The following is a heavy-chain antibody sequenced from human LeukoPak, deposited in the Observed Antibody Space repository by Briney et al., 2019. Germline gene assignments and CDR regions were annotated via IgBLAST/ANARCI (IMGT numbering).Heavy chain of an antibody. Sequence: SETLSLTCAVYGGSFSGYYWSWIRQPPGKGLEWIGEINHSGSTNYNPSLKSRVTISVDTSKNQFSLKLSSVTAADTAAYYYARVKYDSSGNDAFDIWGQGTMVTVSS. CDR2: INHSGST. CDR3: ARVKYDSSGNDAFDI. D-gene: IGHD3-22*01. J-gene: IGHJ3*02. CDR1: GGSFSGYY. V-gene: IGHV4-34*01.